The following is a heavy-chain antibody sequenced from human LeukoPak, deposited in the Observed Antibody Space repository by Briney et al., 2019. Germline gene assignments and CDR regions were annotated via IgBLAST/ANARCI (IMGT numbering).Heavy chain of an antibody. CDR2: IKEDESEK. CDR3: ARHVVAVGFDY. V-gene: IGHV3-7*01. J-gene: IGHJ4*02. D-gene: IGHD3-22*01. CDR1: GLTLSRSW. Sequence: GGSLRLSCAGSGLTLSRSWMSWVRQAPGKGLQWVANIKEDESEKDYVDSVKGRFTISRDNAKNSLYLQMNSLRAEDTAVYYCARHVVAVGFDYWGQGTLVTASS.